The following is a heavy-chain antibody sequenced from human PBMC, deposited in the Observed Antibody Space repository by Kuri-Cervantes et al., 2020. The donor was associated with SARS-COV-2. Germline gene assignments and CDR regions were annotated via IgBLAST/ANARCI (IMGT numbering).Heavy chain of an antibody. CDR3: AKDPVYYYYYMDV. V-gene: IGHV3-30*02. Sequence: GGSLRLSCAASGFTFGSYGMHWVRQAPGKGLEWVAFIRYDGSNKYYADSVKGRFTISRDNSKNTLYLQMNSLRAEDTAVYYCAKDPVYYYYYMDVWGKGTTVTVSS. J-gene: IGHJ6*03. CDR2: IRYDGSNK. CDR1: GFTFGSYG.